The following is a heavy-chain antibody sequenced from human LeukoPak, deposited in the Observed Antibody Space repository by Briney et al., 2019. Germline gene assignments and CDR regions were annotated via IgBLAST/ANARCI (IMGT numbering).Heavy chain of an antibody. CDR2: IIPIFGTA. Sequence: SVKVSCKASGGTFSSYAISWVRQAPGQGLEWMGGIIPIFGTANYAQKFQGRVTITTDESTSTAYMELSSLRSEDTAVYYCARDRGCSGTSCSDAFDIWGQGTMVTVSS. J-gene: IGHJ3*02. V-gene: IGHV1-69*05. CDR3: ARDRGCSGTSCSDAFDI. CDR1: GGTFSSYA. D-gene: IGHD2-2*01.